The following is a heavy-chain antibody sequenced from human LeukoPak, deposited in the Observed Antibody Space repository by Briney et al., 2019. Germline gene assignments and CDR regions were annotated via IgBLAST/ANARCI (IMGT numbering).Heavy chain of an antibody. CDR3: ARVRCSRGTCYLDY. CDR2: ISGSTIYI. D-gene: IGHD2-15*01. Sequence: GGSLRLSCAASGFTFSGFYMNWVRQAPGKGLEWVSTISGSTIYIYYADSVKGRFTISRDNTKNSLSLQMNSLRAEDTAAYYCARVRCSRGTCYLDYWGQGTLVTVSS. V-gene: IGHV3-21*06. J-gene: IGHJ4*02. CDR1: GFTFSGFY.